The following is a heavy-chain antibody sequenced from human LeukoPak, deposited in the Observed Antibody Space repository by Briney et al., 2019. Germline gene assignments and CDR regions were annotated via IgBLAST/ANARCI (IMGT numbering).Heavy chain of an antibody. CDR3: ARVGYYDSSGGVDY. J-gene: IGHJ4*02. CDR1: GGSISSGGYY. Sequence: NPSQTLSLTCTVSGGSISSGGYYWSWIRQHPGKGLEWIGYIYYSGSTYYNPSLKSRVTISVDTSKNQFSLKLSSVTAADTAVYYCARVGYYDSSGGVDYWGQGTLVTVSS. V-gene: IGHV4-31*03. CDR2: IYYSGST. D-gene: IGHD3-22*01.